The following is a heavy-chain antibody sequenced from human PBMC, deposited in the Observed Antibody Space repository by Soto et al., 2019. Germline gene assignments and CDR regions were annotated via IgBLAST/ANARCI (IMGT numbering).Heavy chain of an antibody. Sequence: GGSLRLSCAASGFTFSIYAMHWVRQAPGKGLEWVAVISYDGSNKYYADSVKGRFTISRDNAKNSLYLQMNSLRAEDTAVYYCARERRSAVAGDPDAFDIWGQGTMVTVSS. CDR2: ISYDGSNK. D-gene: IGHD6-19*01. J-gene: IGHJ3*02. V-gene: IGHV3-30-3*01. CDR1: GFTFSIYA. CDR3: ARERRSAVAGDPDAFDI.